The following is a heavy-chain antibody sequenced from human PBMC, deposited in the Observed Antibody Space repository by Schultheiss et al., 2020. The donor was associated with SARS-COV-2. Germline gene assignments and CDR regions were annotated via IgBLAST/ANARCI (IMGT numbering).Heavy chain of an antibody. J-gene: IGHJ6*02. CDR2: IYYSGST. CDR3: ARVQGRSGSPSRYGMDV. Sequence: SQTLSLTCTVPGGSISSYYWSWIRQPPGKGLEWIGYIYYSGSTNYNPSLKSRVTISVDTSKNQFSLKLSSVTAADTAVYYCARVQGRSGSPSRYGMDVWGQGTTVTVSS. V-gene: IGHV4-59*01. CDR1: GGSISSYY. D-gene: IGHD2-15*01.